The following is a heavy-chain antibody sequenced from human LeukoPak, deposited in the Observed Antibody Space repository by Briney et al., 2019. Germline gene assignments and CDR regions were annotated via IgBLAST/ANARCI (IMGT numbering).Heavy chain of an antibody. CDR2: IYYSGST. Sequence: SETLSLTCTVSGGSISSYYWSWIRQPPGKGLEWIGYIYYSGSTNYNPSLKSRVTISVDTSKNQFSLKLSSVTAADTAVYYCALGYCSGGSCYFDYWGQGTLVTVSS. CDR1: GGSISSYY. J-gene: IGHJ4*02. CDR3: ALGYCSGGSCYFDY. D-gene: IGHD2-15*01. V-gene: IGHV4-59*01.